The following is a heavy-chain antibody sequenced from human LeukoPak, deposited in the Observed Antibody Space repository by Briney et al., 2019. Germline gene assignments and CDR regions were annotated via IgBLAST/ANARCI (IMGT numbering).Heavy chain of an antibody. CDR1: GGSFSGYY. CDR2: INHSGST. D-gene: IGHD5-12*01. J-gene: IGHJ4*02. CDR3: ASRGSGYHTYYFDY. V-gene: IGHV4-34*01. Sequence: SETLSLTCAVYGGSFSGYYWSWIRQPPGKGLEWIGEINHSGSTNYNPSLKSRVTISVDTSKNQFSLKLSSVTAADTAVYYCASRGSGYHTYYFDYWGQGTLVTVSS.